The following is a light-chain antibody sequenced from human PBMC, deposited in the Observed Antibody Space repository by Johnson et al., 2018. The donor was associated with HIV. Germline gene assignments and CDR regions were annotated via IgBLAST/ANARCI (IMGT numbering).Light chain of an antibody. CDR2: ENN. CDR1: SSNIGNNY. J-gene: IGLJ1*01. Sequence: QSVLTQPLSVSAAPGQKVTISCSGSSSNIGNNYVSWYQQLPGTAPKVLIHENNKRPSGIPDRFSGSKSGTSATLGITALQTGDEADYYCGTWDSSLSTYVFGTGTKVTVL. V-gene: IGLV1-51*02. CDR3: GTWDSSLSTYV.